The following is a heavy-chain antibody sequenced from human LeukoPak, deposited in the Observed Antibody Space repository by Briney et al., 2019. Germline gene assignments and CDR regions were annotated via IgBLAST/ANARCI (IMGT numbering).Heavy chain of an antibody. CDR3: ARGGNVLLWFGEPHDY. CDR2: INHSGST. J-gene: IGHJ4*02. CDR1: GGSFSGYY. Sequence: SETLSLTCAVYGGSFSGYYWSWIRQPPGKGLEWIGEINHSGSTNYNPSLKSRVTISVDTSQNQFSLKLSSVTAADTAVYYCARGGNVLLWFGEPHDYWGQGTLVTVSS. D-gene: IGHD3-10*01. V-gene: IGHV4-34*01.